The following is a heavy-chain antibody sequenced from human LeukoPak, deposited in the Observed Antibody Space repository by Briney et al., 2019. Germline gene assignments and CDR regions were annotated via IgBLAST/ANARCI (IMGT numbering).Heavy chain of an antibody. CDR3: ARPIRWPVDAFDI. Sequence: SETLSLTCAVYGGSFSGYYWSWIRQPPGKGLEWIGEINHSGSTNYNPSLKSRVTISVDTSKNQFSLKLSSVTAADTAVYYCARPIRWPVDAFDIWGQGTMVTVSS. D-gene: IGHD6-19*01. J-gene: IGHJ3*02. CDR2: INHSGST. CDR1: GGSFSGYY. V-gene: IGHV4-34*01.